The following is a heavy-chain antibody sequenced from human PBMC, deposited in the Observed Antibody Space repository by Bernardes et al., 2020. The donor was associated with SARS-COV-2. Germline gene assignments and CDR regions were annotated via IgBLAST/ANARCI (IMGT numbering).Heavy chain of an antibody. CDR2: IRIKTDGGTT. CDR1: GFTFGDYA. D-gene: IGHD3-22*01. Sequence: GGSLRLSCTASGFTFGDYALNWVRQAPGKGLEWVGSIRIKTDGGTTEYAASVKGRFTISRDDSKSISYLQMNSLRTEDTAVYYCASAEGRFHYDTGGSYGYSYYGMDVWGQGTTVTVSS. V-gene: IGHV3-49*04. CDR3: ASAEGRFHYDTGGSYGYSYYGMDV. J-gene: IGHJ6*02.